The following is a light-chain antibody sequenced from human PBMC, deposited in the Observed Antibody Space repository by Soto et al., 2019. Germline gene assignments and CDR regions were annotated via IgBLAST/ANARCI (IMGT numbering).Light chain of an antibody. CDR2: WAS. J-gene: IGKJ3*01. CDR1: QSVLYSSNNKNY. CDR3: QQYYSTSFT. Sequence: DIVMTQSPYSLAVSLGERATINCKSSQSVLYSSNNKNYLAWYQQKPGQPPKLLIYWASTRESGVPDRFSGSGSGTDFTLTISSLQAEDVAVYYCQQYYSTSFTFGPGTKVDIK. V-gene: IGKV4-1*01.